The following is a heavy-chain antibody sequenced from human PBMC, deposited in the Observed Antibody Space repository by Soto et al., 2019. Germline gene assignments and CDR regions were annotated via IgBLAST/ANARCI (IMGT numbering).Heavy chain of an antibody. J-gene: IGHJ4*02. CDR3: ARVPSYGSGSYVSY. Sequence: PSETLSLTCAVYCGSFSGYYWSWIRQPPGKGLEWIGEINHSGSTNYNPSLKSRVTISVDTSKNQFSLKLSSVTAADTAVYYCARVPSYGSGSYVSYWGQGTLVTVSS. CDR2: INHSGST. D-gene: IGHD3-10*01. V-gene: IGHV4-34*01. CDR1: CGSFSGYY.